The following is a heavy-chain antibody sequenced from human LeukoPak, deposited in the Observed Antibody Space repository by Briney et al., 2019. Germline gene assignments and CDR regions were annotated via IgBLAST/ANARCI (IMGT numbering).Heavy chain of an antibody. Sequence: GGSLRLSCAASGFTVSSNYMSWVRQAPGKGLEWVSVIYSGGSTYYADSVKGRFTISRDNSKNTLYLQMNSLRAEDTAVYYCARSMSAAALDYWGQGTLVTVSS. CDR2: IYSGGST. CDR1: GFTVSSNY. CDR3: ARSMSAAALDY. D-gene: IGHD2-2*01. J-gene: IGHJ4*02. V-gene: IGHV3-53*01.